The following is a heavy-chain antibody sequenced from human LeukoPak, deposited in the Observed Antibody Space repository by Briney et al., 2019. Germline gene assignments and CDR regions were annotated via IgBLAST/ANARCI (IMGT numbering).Heavy chain of an antibody. D-gene: IGHD6-19*01. Sequence: AASVKVSCKASGYTFTSYGISWVRQAPGQGLEWMGWISAYNGNTNYAQKLQGRVTMTTDTSTSTAYMELGSLRSDDTAVYYCARDLGQQWLPHFDYWGQGTLVTVSS. J-gene: IGHJ4*02. CDR3: ARDLGQQWLPHFDY. CDR1: GYTFTSYG. V-gene: IGHV1-18*01. CDR2: ISAYNGNT.